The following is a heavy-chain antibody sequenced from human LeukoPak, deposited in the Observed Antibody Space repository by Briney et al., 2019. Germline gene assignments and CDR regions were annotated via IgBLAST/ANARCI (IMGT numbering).Heavy chain of an antibody. V-gene: IGHV3-74*01. CDR2: IKGDGSTT. CDR3: ARYYYDSSGSQGAFDL. D-gene: IGHD3-22*01. CDR1: EFIFSNFW. J-gene: IGHJ3*01. Sequence: GGSLRLSCAASEFIFSNFWMNWVRQAPGKGLVWVPRIKGDGSTTTYADSVKGRFTISRDNAKNTLYLQMNSLRAKDTAVYYCARYYYDSSGSQGAFDLWGQGTMVTVSS.